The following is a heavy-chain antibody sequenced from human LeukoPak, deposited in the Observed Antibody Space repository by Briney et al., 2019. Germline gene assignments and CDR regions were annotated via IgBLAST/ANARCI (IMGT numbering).Heavy chain of an antibody. J-gene: IGHJ4*02. D-gene: IGHD3-22*01. V-gene: IGHV1-46*03. CDR1: GYTFTSYY. CDR3: ARDSVKYYYDSSGYSKPPYYFDY. Sequence: ASVKVSCKASGYTFTSYYMHWVRQAPGQGLEWMGIINPSGGSTSYAQKFQGRVTMTRDTSTSTVYMELSSLRSEDTAVYYCARDSVKYYYDSSGYSKPPYYFDYWGQGTLVTV. CDR2: INPSGGST.